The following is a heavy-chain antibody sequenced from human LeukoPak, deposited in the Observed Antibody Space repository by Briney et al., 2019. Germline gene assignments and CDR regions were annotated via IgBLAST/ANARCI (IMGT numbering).Heavy chain of an antibody. CDR1: GFTFSSFG. J-gene: IGHJ4*02. CDR2: SGGIGGAT. V-gene: IGHV3-23*01. D-gene: IGHD3-3*01. Sequence: GGSLRLSCAASGFTFSSFGMSWVRRSPEPGLEWVSVSGGIGGATHYAESVKGRFTISRDNSKNTLYLEMSRLRADDTAVYYCAKGKDFNGYYVDSWGQGTLVTVSS. CDR3: AKGKDFNGYYVDS.